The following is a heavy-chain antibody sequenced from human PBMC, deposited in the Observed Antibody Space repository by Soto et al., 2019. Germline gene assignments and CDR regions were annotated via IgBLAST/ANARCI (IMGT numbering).Heavy chain of an antibody. CDR3: ARAGLRPDYYDSSGYYHFDY. V-gene: IGHV1-3*01. D-gene: IGHD3-22*01. Sequence: GASVKVSCKASGYTFTSYAMHWVRQAPGQRLEWVGWINAGNGNTKYSQKFQGRVTITRDTSASTAYMELSSLRSEDTAVYYCARAGLRPDYYDSSGYYHFDYWGQGTLVTVSS. CDR1: GYTFTSYA. CDR2: INAGNGNT. J-gene: IGHJ4*02.